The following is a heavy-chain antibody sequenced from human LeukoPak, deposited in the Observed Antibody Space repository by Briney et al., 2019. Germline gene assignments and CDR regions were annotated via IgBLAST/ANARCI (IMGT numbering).Heavy chain of an antibody. CDR1: GFTFSSYA. Sequence: QTGGSLGLSCAASGFTFSSYAMSWVRQAPGKGLEWVSAISGSGGSTYSADSVKGRFTISRDNSKNTLYLQMNSLRAEDTAVYYCAKDLQQWLVGWDAFDIWGQGTMVTVSS. CDR2: ISGSGGST. V-gene: IGHV3-23*01. J-gene: IGHJ3*02. CDR3: AKDLQQWLVGWDAFDI. D-gene: IGHD6-19*01.